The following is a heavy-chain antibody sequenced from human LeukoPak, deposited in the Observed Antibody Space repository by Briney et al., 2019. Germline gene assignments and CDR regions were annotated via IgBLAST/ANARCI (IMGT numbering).Heavy chain of an antibody. CDR1: GYTFTSYY. CDR2: INPSGGST. D-gene: IGHD6-13*01. V-gene: IGHV1-46*01. CDR3: ARADRRRPPYSSSWYSENIFDY. Sequence: ASVKVSCKASGYTFTSYYMNWVRQAPGQGLEWMGIINPSGGSTSYAQKFQGRVTMTRDTSTSTVYMELSSLRSEDTAVCYCARADRRRPPYSSSWYSENIFDYWGQGTPVTVSS. J-gene: IGHJ4*02.